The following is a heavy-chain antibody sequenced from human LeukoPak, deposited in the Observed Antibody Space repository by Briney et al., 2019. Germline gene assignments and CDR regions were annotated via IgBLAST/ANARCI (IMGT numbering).Heavy chain of an antibody. J-gene: IGHJ6*02. Sequence: GGSLRLSCAASGFTFSRYWMSWVRQASGEGPEWLANINEDGSAKFYVDSVRGRLTISRDNAKNSLYLQMNSLRAEDTAVYYCARDGVRISTPVEVNYYGMDVWGQGTTVTVSS. CDR2: INEDGSAK. D-gene: IGHD4-23*01. V-gene: IGHV3-7*01. CDR3: ARDGVRISTPVEVNYYGMDV. CDR1: GFTFSRYW.